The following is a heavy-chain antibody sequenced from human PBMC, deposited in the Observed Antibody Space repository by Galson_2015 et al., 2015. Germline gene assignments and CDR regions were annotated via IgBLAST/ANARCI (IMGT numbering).Heavy chain of an antibody. Sequence: CVRLGCAASRFTFGSYRMNWVRQAAGKGLGWVSYLSRSSSIISYPDSVKGRFTISRANSKNSLYLQMNILRDEDTAVYDCARGHSHWGQGTLVTVSS. CDR3: ARGHSH. J-gene: IGHJ4*02. CDR2: LSRSSSII. D-gene: IGHD5-18*01. CDR1: RFTFGSYR. V-gene: IGHV3-48*02.